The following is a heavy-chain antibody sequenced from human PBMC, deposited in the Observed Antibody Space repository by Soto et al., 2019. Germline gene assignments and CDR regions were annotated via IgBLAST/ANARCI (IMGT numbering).Heavy chain of an antibody. CDR3: RSGSYYSIYYYYGMDV. D-gene: IGHD3-10*01. CDR2: IYYSGST. J-gene: IGHJ6*02. CDR1: GGSISSSSYN. V-gene: IGHV4-39*01. Sequence: QLQLQESGPGLVKPSETLSLTCTVSGGSISSSSYNWGWIRQPPGKGLEWIGSIYYSGSTDYNPSLKSRVTISVDTSKNQFSLKLSSVTAADTAVYYCRSGSYYSIYYYYGMDVWGQGTTVTVSS.